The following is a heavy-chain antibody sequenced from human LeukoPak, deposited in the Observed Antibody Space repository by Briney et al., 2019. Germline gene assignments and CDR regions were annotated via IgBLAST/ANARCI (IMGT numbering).Heavy chain of an antibody. Sequence: PSQTLSLTCTVSGGSISSGGYYWSWIRQPPGKGLEWIGYIYHSGSTYYNPSLKSRVTISVDRSKNQFSLKLSSVTAADTAVYYCASARGFLEWPDAFDIWGQGTMVTVSS. V-gene: IGHV4-30-2*01. CDR2: IYHSGST. CDR1: GGSISSGGYY. J-gene: IGHJ3*02. D-gene: IGHD3-3*01. CDR3: ASARGFLEWPDAFDI.